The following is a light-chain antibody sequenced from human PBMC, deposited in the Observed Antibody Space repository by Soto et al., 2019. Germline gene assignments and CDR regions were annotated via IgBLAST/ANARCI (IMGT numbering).Light chain of an antibody. J-gene: IGLJ1*01. Sequence: SSARPHPPSVSVAPGQTAMLPCEGKNIGSESLHWYQQKPGQAPVLVVYDDTDRPSGIPERFSGSNSGNTATLTISRVEAGDEADYYCQVWDSTSDHYVFGSGNKVTVL. CDR2: DDT. CDR1: NIGSES. CDR3: QVWDSTSDHYV. V-gene: IGLV3-21*02.